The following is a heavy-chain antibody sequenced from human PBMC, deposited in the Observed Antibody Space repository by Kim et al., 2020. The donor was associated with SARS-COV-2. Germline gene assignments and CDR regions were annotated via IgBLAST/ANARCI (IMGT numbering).Heavy chain of an antibody. J-gene: IGHJ5*02. Sequence: GGSLRLSCAASGFTFKTYAMSWVRQAPGRGLEWVSTIGGSGSDTYYAGSVEGRFTISRDNSKNTLYLHMNSLRCEDTALYYCAKDSRPDTGWYIDWFDPWGQGTLVTVSS. CDR3: AKDSRPDTGWYIDWFDP. CDR1: GFTFKTYA. V-gene: IGHV3-23*01. D-gene: IGHD6-19*01. CDR2: IGGSGSDT.